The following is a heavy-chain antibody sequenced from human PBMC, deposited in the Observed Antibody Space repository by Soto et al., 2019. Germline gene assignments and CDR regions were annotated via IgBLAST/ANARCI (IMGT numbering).Heavy chain of an antibody. Sequence: ASVKVSFKASGYTFTSYGISWVRQAPGQGLEWMGWISAYNGNTNYAQKLQGRVTMTTDTSTSTAYMELRSLRSDDTAVYYCAKTITMVRGVIIPYYYYGMDVWGQGTTVTVSS. CDR1: GYTFTSYG. CDR3: AKTITMVRGVIIPYYYYGMDV. V-gene: IGHV1-18*04. CDR2: ISAYNGNT. J-gene: IGHJ6*02. D-gene: IGHD3-10*01.